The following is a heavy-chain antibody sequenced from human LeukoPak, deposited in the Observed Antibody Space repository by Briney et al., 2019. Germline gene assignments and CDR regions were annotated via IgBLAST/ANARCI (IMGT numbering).Heavy chain of an antibody. CDR3: ASVASASDY. Sequence: ASVKVSCKASRYTFTDYYMHWVRQAPGQGLEWMGWINPNSGGTNYAQKFQGRVTMTRDTSIRTAYMELSSLRSDDTAMYYCASVASASDYWGQGTLVTVSS. V-gene: IGHV1-2*02. J-gene: IGHJ4*02. CDR2: INPNSGGT. CDR1: RYTFTDYY. D-gene: IGHD2-21*01.